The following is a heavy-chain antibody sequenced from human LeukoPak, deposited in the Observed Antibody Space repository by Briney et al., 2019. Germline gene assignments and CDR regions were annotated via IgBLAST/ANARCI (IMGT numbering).Heavy chain of an antibody. CDR1: GFTFSNAW. CDR3: TTDRMTTVTTFLDFDY. J-gene: IGHJ4*02. D-gene: IGHD4-11*01. CDR2: IKSKTDGGTT. Sequence: TGGSLRLSCAASGFTFSNAWMNWVSQAPGKGLEWVGRIKSKTDGGTTDYAAPVKGRFTISRDDSKNTLYLQMNSLKTEDTAVYYCTTDRMTTVTTFLDFDYWGQGTLVTVSS. V-gene: IGHV3-15*07.